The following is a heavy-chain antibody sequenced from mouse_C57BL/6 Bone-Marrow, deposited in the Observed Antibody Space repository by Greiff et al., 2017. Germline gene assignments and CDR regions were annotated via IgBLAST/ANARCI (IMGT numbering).Heavy chain of an antibody. Sequence: VQLQQPGAELVMPGASVKLSCKASGYTFTSYWMPWVKQRPGQGLEWIGELDPSDSYTNYNQKFKGKSTLTVDNSSSTAYMQLSSLTSEDSAVYYGARGGVGALYWYFDVWGTGTTGTVSS. CDR3: ARGGVGALYWYFDV. CDR1: GYTFTSYW. V-gene: IGHV1-69*01. J-gene: IGHJ1*03. D-gene: IGHD1-1*01. CDR2: LDPSDSYT.